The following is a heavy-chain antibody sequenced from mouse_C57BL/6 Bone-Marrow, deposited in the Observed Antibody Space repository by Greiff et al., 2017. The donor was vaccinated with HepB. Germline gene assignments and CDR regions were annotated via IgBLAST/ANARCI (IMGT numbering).Heavy chain of an antibody. CDR1: GYTFTDYE. J-gene: IGHJ2*01. D-gene: IGHD1-1*01. CDR2: IDPETGGT. V-gene: IGHV1-15*01. CDR3: TRDYGSSYDGDY. Sequence: QVQLKQCGAELVRPGASVTLSCKASGYTFTDYEMHWVKQTPVHGLEWIGAIDPETGGTAYNQKFKGKAILTADKSSSTAYMELRSLTSEDSAVYYCTRDYGSSYDGDYWGQGTTLTVSS.